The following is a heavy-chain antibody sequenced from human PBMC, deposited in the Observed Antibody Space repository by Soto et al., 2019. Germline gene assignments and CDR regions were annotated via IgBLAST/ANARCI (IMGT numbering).Heavy chain of an antibody. Sequence: EVQLVESGGALVQPGRSLRLSCVASGFTFDDYAMHWVRQVPGKGVEWVSSISWNCGRINYADSVKGRFTISRDNAKNTLYLQMNSLRAEDTAFYYCAKDSGRIQLWLGDFDFWGQGTLVTVSS. CDR2: ISWNCGRI. CDR3: AKDSGRIQLWLGDFDF. CDR1: GFTFDDYA. J-gene: IGHJ4*02. D-gene: IGHD5-18*01. V-gene: IGHV3-9*01.